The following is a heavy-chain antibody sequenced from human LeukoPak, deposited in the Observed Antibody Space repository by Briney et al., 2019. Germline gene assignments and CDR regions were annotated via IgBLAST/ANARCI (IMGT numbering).Heavy chain of an antibody. CDR1: GFTVSSNY. Sequence: TGGSLRLSCAASGFTVSSNYMSWVRQAPGKGLEWVSVIYSGGSTYYADSVKGRFTISRDNSKNTLYLQMNSLRAEDTAVYYCARQRGSGCLDYWGQGTLVTVSS. CDR2: IYSGGST. CDR3: ARQRGSGCLDY. V-gene: IGHV3-66*04. J-gene: IGHJ4*02. D-gene: IGHD6-19*01.